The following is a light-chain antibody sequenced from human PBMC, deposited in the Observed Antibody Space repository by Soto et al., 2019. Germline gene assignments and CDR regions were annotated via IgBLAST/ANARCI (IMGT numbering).Light chain of an antibody. J-gene: IGLJ2*01. V-gene: IGLV2-14*01. CDR1: SSDIGGYKY. CDR3: SSYTSSTTLV. CDR2: EVT. Sequence: QSALTQPASVSGSPGQSITMSCTGTSSDIGGYKYVSWYQQHPGRAPKVIIYEVTDRPSGVSNRFSGSKSGNTASLTIYGLQAEDEADYYCSSYTSSTTLVFGGGTKLTVL.